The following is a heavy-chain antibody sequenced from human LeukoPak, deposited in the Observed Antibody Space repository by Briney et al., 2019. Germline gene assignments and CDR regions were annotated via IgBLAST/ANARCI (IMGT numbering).Heavy chain of an antibody. CDR2: ISYDGSNK. D-gene: IGHD6-13*01. CDR1: GFTFSSYG. V-gene: IGHV3-30*03. CDR3: ASIAAAGYYYYYYYMDV. J-gene: IGHJ6*03. Sequence: TGGSLRLSCAASGFTFSSYGMHWVRQAPGKGLEWVAVISYDGSNKYYADSVKGRFTISRDNSKNTLYLQMNSLRAEDTAVYYCASIAAAGYYYYYYYMDVWGKGTTVTISS.